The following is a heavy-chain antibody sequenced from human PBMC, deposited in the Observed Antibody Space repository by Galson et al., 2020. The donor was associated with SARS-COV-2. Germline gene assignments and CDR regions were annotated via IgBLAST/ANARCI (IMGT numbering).Heavy chain of an antibody. D-gene: IGHD6-19*01. CDR3: ARHSRDYSGGYQLGL. Sequence: SETLSLTCTVSGGSISRSSNYWDWIRQPPGKRPEWIARIYYSGSSYYNPALQSRVTISVDTSSNQFSLKLTSVTAADTAVYFFARHSRDYSGGYQLGLWGHGTLVTGSS. CDR2: IYYSGSS. V-gene: IGHV4-39*01. J-gene: IGHJ4*01. CDR1: GGSISRSSNY.